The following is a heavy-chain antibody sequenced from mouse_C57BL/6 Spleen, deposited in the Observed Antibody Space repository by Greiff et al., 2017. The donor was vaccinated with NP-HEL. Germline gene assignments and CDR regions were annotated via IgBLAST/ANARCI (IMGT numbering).Heavy chain of an antibody. CDR3: ARKGDYYGSSYGFAY. CDR2: IWSGGST. D-gene: IGHD1-1*01. J-gene: IGHJ3*01. CDR1: GFSLTSYG. Sequence: QVHVKQSGPGLVQPSQSLSITCTVSGFSLTSYGVHWVRQSPGKGLEWLGVIWSGGSTDYNAAFISRLSISKDNSKSQVFSKMNSLQADDTAIYYCARKGDYYGSSYGFAYWGQGTLVTVSA. V-gene: IGHV2-2*01.